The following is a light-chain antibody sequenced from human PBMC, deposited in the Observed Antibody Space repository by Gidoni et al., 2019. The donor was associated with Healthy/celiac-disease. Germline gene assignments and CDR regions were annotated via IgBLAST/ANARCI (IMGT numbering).Light chain of an antibody. CDR1: QSVSSN. CDR2: GAS. Sequence: DIVMTQSPATLSVSPGERATLSCRASQSVSSNLAWYQQKPGQAPRLLIYGASTRATGIPARCSGSGSGTEFTLTISSLQSEDFAVYYCQQYNNWPPGTFGPGTKVDIK. J-gene: IGKJ3*01. V-gene: IGKV3-15*01. CDR3: QQYNNWPPGT.